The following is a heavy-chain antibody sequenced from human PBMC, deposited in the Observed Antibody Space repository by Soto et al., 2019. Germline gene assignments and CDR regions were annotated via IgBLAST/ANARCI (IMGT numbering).Heavy chain of an antibody. CDR3: TTEVRYSGSSFPHPQY. D-gene: IGHD6-6*01. CDR1: GFSFSYAW. V-gene: IGHV3-15*01. CDR2: IKSKPDGGTI. Sequence: GGSLRLSCAASGFSFSYAWMSWVRQAPGKGLEWVGRIKSKPDGGTIDYAAPVKGRFTISRDDSKNTVYLQMNSLKTEDTAVYYCTTEVRYSGSSFPHPQYWCLGTLVTVS. J-gene: IGHJ4*02.